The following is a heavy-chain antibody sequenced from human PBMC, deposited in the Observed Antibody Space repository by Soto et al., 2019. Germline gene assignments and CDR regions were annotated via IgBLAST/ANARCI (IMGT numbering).Heavy chain of an antibody. CDR1: GFSLSTSRVG. Sequence: GPTLVNPTQTLTLTCTFSGFSLSTSRVGLGWIRQPPGNALEWLALIYWNDDKRYSPSLKSRLTITKDTSKNQVVLTMTNMDPVDTATYYCAHSRCEYSSSSCWFDPWGQGTLVTVSS. CDR3: AHSRCEYSSSSCWFDP. V-gene: IGHV2-5*01. J-gene: IGHJ5*02. CDR2: IYWNDDK. D-gene: IGHD6-6*01.